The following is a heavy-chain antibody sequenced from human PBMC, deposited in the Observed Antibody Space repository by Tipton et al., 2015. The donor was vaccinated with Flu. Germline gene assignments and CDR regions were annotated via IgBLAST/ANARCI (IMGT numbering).Heavy chain of an antibody. Sequence: SLRLSCAASGFTFSSYWMSWVRQAPGKGLEWVANIKQDGSEKYYVDSVKGRFTISRDNAKNSLYLQMNSLRAEDTAVYYCARVSFGSSSWYPWGAFDYWGQGTLVTVSS. CDR2: IKQDGSEK. CDR3: ARVSFGSSSWYPWGAFDY. CDR1: GFTFSSYW. J-gene: IGHJ4*02. V-gene: IGHV3-7*01. D-gene: IGHD6-13*01.